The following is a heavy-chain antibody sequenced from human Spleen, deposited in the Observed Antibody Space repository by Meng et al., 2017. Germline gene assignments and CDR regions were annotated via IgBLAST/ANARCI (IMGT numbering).Heavy chain of an antibody. J-gene: IGHJ4*02. V-gene: IGHV3-11*04. CDR3: ARDGDSSGYYEDY. Sequence: GESLKISCAASGFTFSDYYMSWIRQAPGKGLEWVSYISSTGSIIYYADSVKGRFTISKDSSDNTLYLQMDSLRAEDTAVYYCARDGDSSGYYEDYWGQGTLVTVSS. D-gene: IGHD3-22*01. CDR2: ISSTGSII. CDR1: GFTFSDYY.